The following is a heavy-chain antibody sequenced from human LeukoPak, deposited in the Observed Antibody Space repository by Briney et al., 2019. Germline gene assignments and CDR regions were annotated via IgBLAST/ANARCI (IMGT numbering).Heavy chain of an antibody. CDR2: IHPSGGST. CDR1: GYTFTNYY. J-gene: IGHJ5*02. CDR3: VRDSTTSSLADP. Sequence: ASVKVSFKASGYTFTNYYLHWVRQAPGQGLEWMGIIHPSGGSTAYAQKFQGRVTMTRDTSTSTVYMELSSLRSEDTAVYYCVRDSTTSSLADPWGQGTPVTVSS. V-gene: IGHV1-46*01. D-gene: IGHD2-2*01.